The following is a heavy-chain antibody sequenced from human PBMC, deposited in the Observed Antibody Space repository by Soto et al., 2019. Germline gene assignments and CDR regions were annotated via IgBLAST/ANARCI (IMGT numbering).Heavy chain of an antibody. D-gene: IGHD3-10*01. V-gene: IGHV1-69*02. J-gene: IGHJ4*02. Sequence: QVQLVQSGAEVKKPGSSVKISCTASGDTFNFYTISWVRQAPGQGLEWVGRFIPMVDMTAYAPKCRGRVTIIADNSTSSAYMELRSLRSEDTAMYYCATNYGSGSTHFDYWGQGTMVTVSS. CDR2: FIPMVDMT. CDR3: ATNYGSGSTHFDY. CDR1: GDTFNFYT.